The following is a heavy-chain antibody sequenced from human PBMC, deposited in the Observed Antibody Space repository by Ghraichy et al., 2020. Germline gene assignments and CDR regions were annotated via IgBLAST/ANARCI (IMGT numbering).Heavy chain of an antibody. CDR3: ASSLRFLEWPFY. J-gene: IGHJ4*02. V-gene: IGHV4-59*01. CDR2: IYYGGYT. D-gene: IGHD3-3*01. Sequence: LRLSCTVSGVSINDYYWSWIRQPPGKGLEWIGYIYYGGYTNYNPSLKSRVTISVDTSKNQFSLKLTSVTAADTAVYFCASSLRFLEWPFYWGQGTLVTVSS. CDR1: GVSINDYY.